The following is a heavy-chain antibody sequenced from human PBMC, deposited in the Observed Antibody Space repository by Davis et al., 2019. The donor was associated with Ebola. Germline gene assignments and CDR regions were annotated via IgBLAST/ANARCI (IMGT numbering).Heavy chain of an antibody. Sequence: GGSLRLSCAASGFTFSSHWMHWVRQGPGKGLEWVSVILGGGSRYYADSVKGRFTISRDSSRNTLYLQMNSLRAEDTAVYYCARDLGYYGSGDTFFWGQGTRVTVSS. CDR1: GFTFSSHW. CDR3: ARDLGYYGSGDTFF. D-gene: IGHD3-10*01. J-gene: IGHJ4*02. CDR2: ILGGGSR. V-gene: IGHV3-53*01.